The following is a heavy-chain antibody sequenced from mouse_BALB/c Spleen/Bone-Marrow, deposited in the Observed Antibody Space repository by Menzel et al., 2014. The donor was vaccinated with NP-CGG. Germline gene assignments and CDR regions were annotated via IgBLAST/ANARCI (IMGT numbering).Heavy chain of an antibody. Sequence: EVKLLESGGGLVQPGGSLKLSCAASGFDFSRYWMSWVRQAQGKGLEWFGELNPDSSTINYTPSLKDKFLISRDNAKNTLYLQMSKVRSEDTALYYCARPRGNYAMDYWGQGTSVTVSS. D-gene: IGHD2-14*01. CDR3: ARPRGNYAMDY. CDR2: LNPDSSTI. CDR1: GFDFSRYW. J-gene: IGHJ4*01. V-gene: IGHV4-1*02.